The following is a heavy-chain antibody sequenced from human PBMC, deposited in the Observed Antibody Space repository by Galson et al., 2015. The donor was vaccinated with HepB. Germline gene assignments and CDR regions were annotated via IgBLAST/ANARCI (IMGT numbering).Heavy chain of an antibody. Sequence: LSLTCTVSGGSISSSSYYWGWIRQPPGKGLEWIGSIYYSGSTYYNPSLKSRVTISVDTSKNQFSLKLSSVTAADTAVYYCARKLGYCSGGSCYSFFFDYWGQGTLVTVSS. CDR1: GGSISSSSYY. V-gene: IGHV4-39*07. J-gene: IGHJ4*02. D-gene: IGHD2-15*01. CDR3: ARKLGYCSGGSCYSFFFDY. CDR2: IYYSGST.